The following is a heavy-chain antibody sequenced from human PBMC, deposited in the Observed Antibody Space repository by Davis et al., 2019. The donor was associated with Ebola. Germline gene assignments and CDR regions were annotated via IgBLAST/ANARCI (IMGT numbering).Heavy chain of an antibody. Sequence: GESLKISCAASGFTFSNAWMSWVRQAPGKGLEWVGRIKSKTDGGTTDYAAPVKGRFTISRDDSKNTLYLQMNSLKTEDTAVYYCTTGRVAARPGSGYWGQGTLVTVSS. CDR2: IKSKTDGGTT. D-gene: IGHD6-6*01. J-gene: IGHJ4*02. V-gene: IGHV3-15*01. CDR3: TTGRVAARPGSGY. CDR1: GFTFSNAW.